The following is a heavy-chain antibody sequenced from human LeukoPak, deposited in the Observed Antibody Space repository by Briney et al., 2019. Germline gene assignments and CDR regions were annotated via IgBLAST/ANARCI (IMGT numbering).Heavy chain of an antibody. V-gene: IGHV4-59*01. D-gene: IGHD2-2*01. CDR1: GGSISSYY. Sequence: SETLSLTCTVSGGSISSYYWSWIRQPPGKGLEWIGYIYYSGSTNYNPSLKSRVTISVDTSKNQFSLKLSSVTAADTAVYYCARVAVPAENYYYYYMDVWGKGTTVTVSS. CDR2: IYYSGST. J-gene: IGHJ6*03. CDR3: ARVAVPAENYYYYYMDV.